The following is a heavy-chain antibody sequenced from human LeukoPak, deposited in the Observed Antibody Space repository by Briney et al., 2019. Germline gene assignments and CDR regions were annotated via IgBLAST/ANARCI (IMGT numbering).Heavy chain of an antibody. CDR3: TRNGDPYCSGGSCAFLDY. D-gene: IGHD2-15*01. CDR2: LGGTISDI. Sequence: GGTLRLSSAVSGVTSSTYTMNTVGQSPSPQLKCFSALGGTISDIYYADSLKSRFTISRHNAKTSPYPQMNSLISEHTRGYYFTRNGDPYCSGGSCAFLDYWGQGTLITVSS. J-gene: IGHJ4*02. V-gene: IGHV3-21*01. CDR1: GVTSSTYT.